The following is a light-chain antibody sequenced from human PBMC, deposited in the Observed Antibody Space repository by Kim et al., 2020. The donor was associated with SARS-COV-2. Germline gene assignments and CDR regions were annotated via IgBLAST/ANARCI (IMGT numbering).Light chain of an antibody. V-gene: IGLV2-14*03. CDR2: GVS. CDR3: SSYTSSTTWV. J-gene: IGLJ3*02. CDR1: SSDVGGHNY. Sequence: GQSITISCTGTSSDVGGHNYVSWYQQHPGKAPKLMIYGVSKRPSGVSHRFSGSKSGNTASLTISGLQAEDEADYYCSSYTSSTTWVFGGGTQLTVL.